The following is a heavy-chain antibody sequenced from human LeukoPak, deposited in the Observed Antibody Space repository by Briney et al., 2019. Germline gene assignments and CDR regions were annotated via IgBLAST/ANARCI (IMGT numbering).Heavy chain of an antibody. Sequence: GASMKVSCKVSGYTLTELSMHWVRQAPGKGLEWMGGFDPEDGETIYAQKFQGRVTMTEDTSTDTAYMELSSLRSEDTAVYYCATETLVATIQGDAFDIWGQGTMVTVSS. CDR3: ATETLVATIQGDAFDI. D-gene: IGHD5-12*01. CDR1: GYTLTELS. V-gene: IGHV1-24*01. CDR2: FDPEDGET. J-gene: IGHJ3*02.